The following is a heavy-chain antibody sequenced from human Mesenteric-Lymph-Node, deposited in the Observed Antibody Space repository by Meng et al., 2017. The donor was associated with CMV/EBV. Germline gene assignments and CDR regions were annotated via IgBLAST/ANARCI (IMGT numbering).Heavy chain of an antibody. CDR2: IYYSGST. D-gene: IGHD2-21*01. Sequence: SETLSLTCTVSGGSISSYYWSWIRQPPGKGLEWIGYIYYSGSTNYNPSLKSRVTISVDTSKNQFSLKLSSVTAADTAVYYCARGYLEGGEPFDYWGQGTLVTVSS. V-gene: IGHV4-59*12. J-gene: IGHJ4*02. CDR1: GGSISSYY. CDR3: ARGYLEGGEPFDY.